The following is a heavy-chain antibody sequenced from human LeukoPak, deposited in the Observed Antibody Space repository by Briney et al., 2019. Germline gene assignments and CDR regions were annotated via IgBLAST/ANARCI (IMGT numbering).Heavy chain of an antibody. D-gene: IGHD5-12*01. CDR3: AKGYSGYVRDAFDI. V-gene: IGHV3-7*01. Sequence: GGSLRLSCAASGFTFSSFWMSWVRQAPGKGLEWVANIKQNGTEKSYVDSVKGRFTISRDNAKNSLYLQMNSLRAEDTAVYYCAKGYSGYVRDAFDIWGQGTMVTVSS. CDR2: IKQNGTEK. CDR1: GFTFSSFW. J-gene: IGHJ3*02.